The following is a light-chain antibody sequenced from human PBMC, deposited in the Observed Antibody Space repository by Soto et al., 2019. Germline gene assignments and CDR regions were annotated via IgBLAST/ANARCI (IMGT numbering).Light chain of an antibody. CDR1: RNVSIY. J-gene: IGKJ4*01. CDR3: VQHNSFPIT. CDR2: ATS. V-gene: IGKV1-17*01. Sequence: EIPLTQSPSSLAASVGDRLTLTCRASRNVSIYLNWYQHKPGKGPTLLIHATSNLQIGVPSRFSGSGSGTEFTLTISSLQPEDFATYYCVQHNSFPITFGGGTKVDI.